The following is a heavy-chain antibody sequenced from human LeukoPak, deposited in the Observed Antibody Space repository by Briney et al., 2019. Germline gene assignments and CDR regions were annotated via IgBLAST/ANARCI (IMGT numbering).Heavy chain of an antibody. Sequence: TGGSLRLSCAASGFTFSSYAMSWVRQAPGKGLEWVSAISGSGGSTYYADSVKGRFTISRDNSKNTLYLQMNSLRSEDTAVYYCARDNSVRDIAWWFDPWGQGTLVTVSS. CDR2: ISGSGGST. J-gene: IGHJ5*02. D-gene: IGHD2-15*01. CDR1: GFTFSSYA. V-gene: IGHV3-23*01. CDR3: ARDNSVRDIAWWFDP.